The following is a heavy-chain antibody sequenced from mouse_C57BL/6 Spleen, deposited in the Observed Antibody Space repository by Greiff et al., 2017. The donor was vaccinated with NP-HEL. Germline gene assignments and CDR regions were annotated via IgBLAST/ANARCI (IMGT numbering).Heavy chain of an antibody. CDR2: IDPETGGT. V-gene: IGHV1-15*01. Sequence: VQLQESGAELVRPGASVTLSCKASGYTFTDYEMHWVKQTPVHGLEWIGAIDPETGGTAYNQKFKGKAILTADKSSSTADTERRSLTSGDSAVYYCTRGHYYGSSRFDYWGQGTTLTVSS. J-gene: IGHJ2*01. D-gene: IGHD1-1*01. CDR3: TRGHYYGSSRFDY. CDR1: GYTFTDYE.